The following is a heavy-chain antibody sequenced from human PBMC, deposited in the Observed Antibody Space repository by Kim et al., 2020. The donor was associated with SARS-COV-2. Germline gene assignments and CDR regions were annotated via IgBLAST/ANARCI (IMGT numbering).Heavy chain of an antibody. Sequence: GGSLRLSCAASGFTFSNAWMSWVRQAPGKGLEWVGRIKSKTDGGTTDYAAPVKGRFTISRDDSKNTLYLQMNSLKTEDTAVYYCTTDMKYYYGSGSYYTDYWGQGTLVTVSS. V-gene: IGHV3-15*01. CDR3: TTDMKYYYGSGSYYTDY. D-gene: IGHD3-10*01. CDR2: IKSKTDGGTT. J-gene: IGHJ4*02. CDR1: GFTFSNAW.